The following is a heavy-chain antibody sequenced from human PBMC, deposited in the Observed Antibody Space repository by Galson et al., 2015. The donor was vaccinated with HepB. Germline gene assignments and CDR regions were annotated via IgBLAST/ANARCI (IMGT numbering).Heavy chain of an antibody. J-gene: IGHJ4*02. D-gene: IGHD5-24*01. CDR1: GFTFSTYW. CDR2: IKQDGSEK. CDR3: ATALGYGYNGD. V-gene: IGHV3-7*01. Sequence: SLRLSCAASGFTFSTYWMTWVRQAPGKGLEWVANIKQDGSEKYYVDSVKGRFTISRDNDKNSLYLQMNSLRAEDTAVCYCATALGYGYNGDWGQGTLITVSS.